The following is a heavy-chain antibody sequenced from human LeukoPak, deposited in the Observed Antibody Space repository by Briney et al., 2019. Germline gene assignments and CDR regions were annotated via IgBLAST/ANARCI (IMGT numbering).Heavy chain of an antibody. D-gene: IGHD3-22*01. J-gene: IGHJ3*02. CDR3: ARYDSSGYLPDAFDI. V-gene: IGHV4-39*01. CDR1: GGSISSSSYY. CDR2: IYYSGSI. Sequence: PSETLSLTCTVSGGSISSSSYYWGWIRQPPGKGLEWIGCIYYSGSIYYDPSLKGRVSISVDTSKNQFALKLKSVTAADTAVYYCARYDSSGYLPDAFDIWGQGTMVTVSS.